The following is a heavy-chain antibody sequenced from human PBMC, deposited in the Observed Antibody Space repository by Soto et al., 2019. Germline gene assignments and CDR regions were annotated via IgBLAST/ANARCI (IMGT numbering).Heavy chain of an antibody. D-gene: IGHD6-13*01. CDR1: GGSISSYY. J-gene: IGHJ4*02. V-gene: IGHV4-59*08. Sequence: SETLSLTCTVSGGSISSYYWSWIRQPPGKGLEWIGYIYYSGSTNYNPSLKSRVTISVDTSKNQFSLKLSSVTAADTAVYYCAISSSRTGDYWGQGTLVTVSS. CDR2: IYYSGST. CDR3: AISSSRTGDY.